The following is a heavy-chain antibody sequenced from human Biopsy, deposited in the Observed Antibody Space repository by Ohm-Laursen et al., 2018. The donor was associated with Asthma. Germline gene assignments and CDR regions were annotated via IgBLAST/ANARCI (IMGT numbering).Heavy chain of an antibody. CDR2: IKQDGSEK. V-gene: IGHV3-7*01. Sequence: SLRLSCAATGFTFSSYWMSWVRQAPGKGLEWVANIKQDGSEKYYVDSVKGRFTISRDNAKNSLYLHMNSLRAEDTAVYYCARGGYCTSPTCPWGRYATDVWGQGTTVTVSS. J-gene: IGHJ6*02. CDR3: ARGGYCTSPTCPWGRYATDV. D-gene: IGHD2-2*01. CDR1: GFTFSSYW.